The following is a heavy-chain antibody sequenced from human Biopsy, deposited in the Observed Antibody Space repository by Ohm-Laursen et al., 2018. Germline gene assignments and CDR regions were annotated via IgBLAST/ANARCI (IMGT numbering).Heavy chain of an antibody. D-gene: IGHD3-3*01. CDR2: FYYSGST. CDR1: GDAISIYY. Sequence: GTLSLTCNVSGDAISIYYWSWIRQPPGKGLEWIGNFYYSGSTNYNPSLKSRITMSLDRSKSQVSLRMNSVTAADTAVYYCARARIKTSGVLIPETYYFDSWGQGTLVTVSS. J-gene: IGHJ4*02. V-gene: IGHV4-59*01. CDR3: ARARIKTSGVLIPETYYFDS.